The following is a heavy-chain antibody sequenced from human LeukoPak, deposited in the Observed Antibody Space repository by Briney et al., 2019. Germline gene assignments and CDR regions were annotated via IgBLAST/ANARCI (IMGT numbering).Heavy chain of an antibody. J-gene: IGHJ4*02. CDR1: GFTFSSYA. CDR3: ARGFPDDYSSSTFDY. Sequence: GGSLRLSCAASGFTFSSYAMHWVRQAPGKGLEWVAVISYDGSNKYYADSVKGRFTISRDNSKNTLYLQMNSLRAEDTAVYYCARGFPDDYSSSTFDYWGQGTLVTVSS. CDR2: ISYDGSNK. D-gene: IGHD6-13*01. V-gene: IGHV3-30*04.